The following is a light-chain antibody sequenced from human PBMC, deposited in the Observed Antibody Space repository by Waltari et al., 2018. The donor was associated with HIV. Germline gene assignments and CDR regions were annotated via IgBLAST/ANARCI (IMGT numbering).Light chain of an antibody. CDR2: ANT. CDR1: RSNIGGPYD. CDR3: QSYDSGLSDFV. Sequence: QSVLTQPPSVSGAPGQRVTISCTGGRSNIGGPYDVNWYQQLPGRPPKPVISANTIRPSGVPDRFAGSKSATSASLTISGLQAADEGDYYCQSYDSGLSDFVFGGGTKLTVL. V-gene: IGLV1-40*01. J-gene: IGLJ2*01.